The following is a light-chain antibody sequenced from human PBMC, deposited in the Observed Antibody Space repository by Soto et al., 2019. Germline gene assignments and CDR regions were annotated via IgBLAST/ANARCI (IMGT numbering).Light chain of an antibody. J-gene: IGKJ5*01. CDR1: QSFRGL. CDR2: DAY. Sequence: EVVLRHSPLALTFAPWELITLSYRARQSFRGLVAWYLQKPGQAPRLLIYDAYNRATGIPPRFSGSGTGTDFALPISSLEPEESAVYYCQHRNMCAMTFGQGTRLEI. V-gene: IGKV3-11*01. CDR3: QHRNMCAMT.